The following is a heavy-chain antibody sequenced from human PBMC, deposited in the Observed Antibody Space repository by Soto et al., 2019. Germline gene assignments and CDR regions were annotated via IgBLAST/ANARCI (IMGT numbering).Heavy chain of an antibody. CDR2: IRSKGYGETT. J-gene: IGHJ6*02. D-gene: IGHD1-26*01. CDR3: STGLDSGSNYWYYYFGMDG. Sequence: GGSLRLSCTACGFTFGDYSISWVRQAPWKGLEWVGFIRSKGYGETTEYAASVKGRFTISRDDSKSIAYLQMNSLKTEYTAVYYCSTGLDSGSNYWYYYFGMDGFGRRTTVTFCS. V-gene: IGHV3-49*04. CDR1: GFTFGDYS.